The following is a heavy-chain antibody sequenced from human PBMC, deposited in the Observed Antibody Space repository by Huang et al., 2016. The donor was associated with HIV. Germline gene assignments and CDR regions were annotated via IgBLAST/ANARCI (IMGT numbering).Heavy chain of an antibody. CDR1: GYTVSELS. Sequence: QVQLVESGAELKKPGASVRVSCKVSGYTVSELSLHWVRQAPEKGLEWMGGFNPEEGETSNAQRLQGRVTMTEDTSTYTAYMELSSLRPEDTAVYYCATSTPDVGAGVLRSAFDIWGQGTMVTVSS. D-gene: IGHD2-15*01. J-gene: IGHJ3*02. CDR2: FNPEEGET. V-gene: IGHV1-24*01. CDR3: ATSTPDVGAGVLRSAFDI.